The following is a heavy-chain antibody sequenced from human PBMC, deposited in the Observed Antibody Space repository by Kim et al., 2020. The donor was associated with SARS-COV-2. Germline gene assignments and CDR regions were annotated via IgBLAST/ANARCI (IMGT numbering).Heavy chain of an antibody. CDR2: ICWDGGK. CDR3: ARDSPGGHGDY. V-gene: IGHV2-70*11. Sequence: SGPTLVNPTQTLTLTCTFSGFSLSTSGVCVPWIRQPPGKALEWLARICWDGGKYYSTSLRPRLTISKDTSKNQVVLTLTNVDPVDTATYYCARDSPGGHGDYWGLGTRVTVS. D-gene: IGHD3-16*01. CDR1: GFSLSTSGVC. J-gene: IGHJ4*02.